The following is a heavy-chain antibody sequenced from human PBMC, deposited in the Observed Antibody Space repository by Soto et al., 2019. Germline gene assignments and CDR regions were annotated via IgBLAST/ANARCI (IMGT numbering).Heavy chain of an antibody. J-gene: IGHJ6*02. CDR1: EFTFSNYG. CDR3: ARDAEYSGNGMDV. D-gene: IGHD3-10*01. CDR2: ILNDGSNR. V-gene: IGHV3-33*01. Sequence: QVQLVESGGGVVQPGRSLRLSCAASEFTFSNYGMHWVRQAPGKGLEWVAVILNDGSNRYHADSVKDRFTISRDNSKNTLYLQMNSLRAEGTTVYYCARDAEYSGNGMDVWGQGTTVTVS.